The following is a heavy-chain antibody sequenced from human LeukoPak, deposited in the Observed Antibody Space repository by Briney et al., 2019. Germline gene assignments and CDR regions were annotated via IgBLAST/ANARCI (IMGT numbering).Heavy chain of an antibody. Sequence: SQTLSLTCTVSGGSISSGGYYWSWIRQHPGKRLEWIGEIHHSGGTNSNPSLKNRLTMSIDMSKNQFSLKLKSVTAADTAVYYCARATASGSGRAYDHWAQGNLVPVSS. CDR3: ARATASGSGRAYDH. D-gene: IGHD3-10*01. CDR2: IHHSGGT. V-gene: IGHV4-31*03. CDR1: GGSISSGGYY. J-gene: IGHJ4*02.